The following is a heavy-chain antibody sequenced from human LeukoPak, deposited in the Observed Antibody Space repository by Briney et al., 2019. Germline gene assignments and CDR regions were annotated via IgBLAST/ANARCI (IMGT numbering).Heavy chain of an antibody. D-gene: IGHD5-24*01. CDR3: ARTDVGFREYYFDY. CDR1: GYTVTGYY. Sequence: ASVKVSCKASGYTVTGYYMHWVRQAPGQGLEWMGWINPNSGGTTYAKKFQGSVTITREATISTAYMELSRLVSDDTAVYYCARTDVGFREYYFDYWGQGTLVTISS. J-gene: IGHJ4*02. V-gene: IGHV1-2*02. CDR2: INPNSGGT.